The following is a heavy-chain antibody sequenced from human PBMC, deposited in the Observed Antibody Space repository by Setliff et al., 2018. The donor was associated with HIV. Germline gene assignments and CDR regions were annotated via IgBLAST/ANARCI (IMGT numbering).Heavy chain of an antibody. D-gene: IGHD1-1*01. CDR1: GHTFSGYC. J-gene: IGHJ1*01. CDR3: ALANIVSTARWNH. CDR2: INYNSGGT. V-gene: IGHV1-2*02. Sequence: ASVKVSCKASGHTFSGYCIHWVRQAPGQGLEWMGWINYNSGGTNYAQTFQGRVTMTRDSSISTVYMDLKRLTSDDTAVYYCALANIVSTARWNHWGRGTLVTVSS.